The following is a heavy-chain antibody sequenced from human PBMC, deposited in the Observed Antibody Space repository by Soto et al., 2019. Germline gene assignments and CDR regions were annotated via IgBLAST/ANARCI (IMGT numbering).Heavy chain of an antibody. J-gene: IGHJ4*02. Sequence: VGALRLSCAASGFTFSSYAMSWVRQAPGKGLEWVSAISGSGGSTYYADSVKGRFTISRDNSKNTLYLQMNSLRAEDTAVYYCAKARYSGSYYRNSDFDYWGQGTLVTVSS. V-gene: IGHV3-23*01. CDR2: ISGSGGST. D-gene: IGHD1-26*01. CDR1: GFTFSSYA. CDR3: AKARYSGSYYRNSDFDY.